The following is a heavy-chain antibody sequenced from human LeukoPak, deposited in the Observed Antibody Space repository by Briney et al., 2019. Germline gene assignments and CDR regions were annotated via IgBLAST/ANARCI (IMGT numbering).Heavy chain of an antibody. CDR2: ISSSSSYI. D-gene: IGHD3-10*01. Sequence: PGGSLRLSCAASGFTFSSYSMNWVRQAPGKGLEWVSSISSSSSYIYYADSVKGRFTISRDNAKNSLYLQMNSLRAEDTAVYYCARVDYYGSGSYYNFYYYYYMDVWGKGTTVTVSS. CDR3: ARVDYYGSGSYYNFYYYYYMDV. CDR1: GFTFSSYS. V-gene: IGHV3-21*01. J-gene: IGHJ6*03.